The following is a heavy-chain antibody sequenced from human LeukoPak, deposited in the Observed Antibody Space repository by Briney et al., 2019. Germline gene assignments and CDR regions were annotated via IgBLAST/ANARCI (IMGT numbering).Heavy chain of an antibody. Sequence: SETLSLTCTVSGGSISSYYWSWIRQPPGKGLEWIGYISYSGSTNYNPSLKSRVTISVDTSKNQLSLKLNSVTAADTAVYYCARYIWGSYPTFEDYWGQGSLVTVPS. CDR1: GGSISSYY. D-gene: IGHD3-16*02. J-gene: IGHJ4*02. CDR2: ISYSGST. V-gene: IGHV4-59*01. CDR3: ARYIWGSYPTFEDY.